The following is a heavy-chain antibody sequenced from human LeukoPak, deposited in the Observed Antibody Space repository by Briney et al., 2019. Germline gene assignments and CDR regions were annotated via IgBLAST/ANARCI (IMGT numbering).Heavy chain of an antibody. CDR1: GGSISSYY. Sequence: SETLSLTCTVSGGSISSYYWSWIRQPPGKGLEWIGHIYYSGSTNYNPSLKSRVTISVDTSKNQFSLKLSSVTAADTAVYYCARSIQPYFDYWGQGTLVTVSS. J-gene: IGHJ4*02. D-gene: IGHD3-3*02. CDR3: ARSIQPYFDY. V-gene: IGHV4-59*01. CDR2: IYYSGST.